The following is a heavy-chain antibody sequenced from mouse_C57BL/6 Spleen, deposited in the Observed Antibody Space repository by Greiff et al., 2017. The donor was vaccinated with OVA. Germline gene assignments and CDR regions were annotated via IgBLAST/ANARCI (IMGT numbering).Heavy chain of an antibody. CDR2: ISYDGSN. J-gene: IGHJ4*01. Sequence: EVQRVESGPGLVKPSQSLSLTCSVTGYSITSGYYWNWIRQFPGNKLEWMGYISYDGSNNYNPSLKNRISITRDTSKNQFFLKLNSVTTEDTATYYCARTYYYGSAMDYWGQGTSVTVSS. CDR1: GYSITSGYY. V-gene: IGHV3-6*01. D-gene: IGHD1-1*01. CDR3: ARTYYYGSAMDY.